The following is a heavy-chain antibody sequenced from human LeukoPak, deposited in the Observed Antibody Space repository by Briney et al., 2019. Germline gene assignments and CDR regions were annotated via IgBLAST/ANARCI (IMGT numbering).Heavy chain of an antibody. J-gene: IGHJ5*02. CDR2: ISSSGSTR. CDR1: GFTFSDYY. D-gene: IGHD3-10*01. V-gene: IGHV3-11*01. CDR3: ARPDSYYGSARGFDP. Sequence: GGSLRLSCAASGFTFSDYYMSWIRQAPGKGLEWVSYISSSGSTRYYADSVKGRFTISRDNAKNSLYLQMNSLRAEDTAVYYCARPDSYYGSARGFDPWGQGTLVTVSS.